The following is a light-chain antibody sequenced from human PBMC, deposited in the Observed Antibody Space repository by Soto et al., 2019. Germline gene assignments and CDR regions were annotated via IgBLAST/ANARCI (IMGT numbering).Light chain of an antibody. CDR2: DAS. CDR3: QQYGET. V-gene: IGKV1-5*01. Sequence: DIRMTQSPSPLSTSVGDRVTITCRASQNIRGWLAWYQQKPGKAPKLLIYDASTLESGVPSRFSGSGSGTEFTLTISSLQPDEFATYYCQQYGETFGQGTKVDIK. CDR1: QNIRGW. J-gene: IGKJ1*01.